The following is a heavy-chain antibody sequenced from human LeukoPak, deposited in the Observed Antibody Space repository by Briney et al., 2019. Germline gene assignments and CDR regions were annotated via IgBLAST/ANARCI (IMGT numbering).Heavy chain of an antibody. Sequence: GGSLRLSCATSGFTFSSYAMSWVRQAPGKGLEWVSGIGASGGSTYYADSVKGRFTISRDNSKNTLYLQMNSLRTDDTAVYYCATSGSYYYFDYWGQGTLVTVSS. CDR3: ATSGSYYYFDY. J-gene: IGHJ4*02. CDR1: GFTFSSYA. V-gene: IGHV3-23*01. D-gene: IGHD1-26*01. CDR2: IGASGGST.